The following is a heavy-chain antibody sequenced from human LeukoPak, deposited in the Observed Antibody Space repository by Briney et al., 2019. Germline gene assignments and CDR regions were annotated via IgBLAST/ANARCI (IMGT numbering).Heavy chain of an antibody. CDR2: IIPIFGTA. Sequence: SVKVSCKASGGTFSSYAISWVRQAPGQGLEWMGGIIPIFGTANYAQKFQGRVTITADESTSTAYMELSSLRSEDTAVYYCAREMGDREFYFDYWGQGTLVTVSS. CDR3: AREMGDREFYFDY. CDR1: GGTFSSYA. V-gene: IGHV1-69*01. J-gene: IGHJ4*02. D-gene: IGHD3-10*01.